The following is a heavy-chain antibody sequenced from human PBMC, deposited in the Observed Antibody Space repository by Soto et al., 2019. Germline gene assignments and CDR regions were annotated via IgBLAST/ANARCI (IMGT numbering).Heavy chain of an antibody. CDR1: GFTFSSYG. CDR3: AKDTYYYYSSGYYTFDY. CDR2: ISYDGSNQ. Sequence: QVQLVESGGGVVQPGTSLRLSCAVSGFTFSSYGMHWVRQAPGKGLEWVAHISYDGSNQHYVDSVKGRFTISRDNSKNTVYLQMNSLRAEESAVYYCAKDTYYYYSSGYYTFDYWGQGTLVTVSS. D-gene: IGHD3-22*01. V-gene: IGHV3-30*18. J-gene: IGHJ4*02.